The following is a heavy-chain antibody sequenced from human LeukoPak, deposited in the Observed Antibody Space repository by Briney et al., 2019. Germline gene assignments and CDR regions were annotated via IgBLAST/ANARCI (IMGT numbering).Heavy chain of an antibody. CDR1: GFTFSSYT. V-gene: IGHV3-64*01. J-gene: IGHJ4*02. Sequence: GGSLRLSCAASGFTFSSYTMHWVRQAPGKGPEYVSAISSNGGSTYYANSAKGRFTISRDNSKNTLYLQMGSLRAEDMAVYYCARGDSGSYVAFDYWGQGTLVTVSS. D-gene: IGHD1-26*01. CDR3: ARGDSGSYVAFDY. CDR2: ISSNGGST.